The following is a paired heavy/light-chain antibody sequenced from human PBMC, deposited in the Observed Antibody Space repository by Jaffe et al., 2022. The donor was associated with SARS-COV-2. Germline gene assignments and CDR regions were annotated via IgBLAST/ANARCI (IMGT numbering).Light chain of an antibody. J-gene: IGKJ5*01. CDR3: QQYNFYPLT. CDR1: QDISKY. V-gene: IGKV1-16*01. Sequence: DIQMTQSPSSLSASVGDRVTITCRSSQDISKYLAWLQQKPGKAPKSLIFGASNLQSGVPSRFSGSGSGTDFSLTISSLQPEDFATYYCQQYNFYPLTFGQGTRLEIK. CDR2: GAS.
Heavy chain of an antibody. D-gene: IGHD3-16*01. CDR3: AKGGPRAEIIDY. V-gene: IGHV3-30*18. Sequence: QVQVVESGGGVVQPGRSLRLSCAASGFTFSTYGMHWVRQAPGKGLEWVAVISNDGSKKHYEDSVKGRFTISRDNSKNTLYVQMNSLRAEDTAVYYCAKGGPRAEIIDYWGQGTLVIVSS. CDR1: GFTFSTYG. CDR2: ISNDGSKK. J-gene: IGHJ4*02.